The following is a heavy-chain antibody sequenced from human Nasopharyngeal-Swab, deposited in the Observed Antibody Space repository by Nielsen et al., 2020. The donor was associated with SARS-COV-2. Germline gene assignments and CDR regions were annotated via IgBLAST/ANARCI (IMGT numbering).Heavy chain of an antibody. J-gene: IGHJ4*02. CDR3: AKDTSRIAAAGTPFDY. D-gene: IGHD6-13*01. CDR2: ISWNSSSI. Sequence: SLKISCAASGFTFDDYAMHWVRPAPGKGLEWVSGISWNSSSIGYADSVKGRFTISRDNAKNSLYLQMNSLRAEDTALYYCAKDTSRIAAAGTPFDYWGQGTLVTVSS. CDR1: GFTFDDYA. V-gene: IGHV3-9*01.